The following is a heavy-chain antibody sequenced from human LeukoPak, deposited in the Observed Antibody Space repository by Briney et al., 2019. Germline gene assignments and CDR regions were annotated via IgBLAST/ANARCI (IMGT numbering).Heavy chain of an antibody. CDR1: GGSISSSSYY. D-gene: IGHD3-22*01. V-gene: IGHV4-39*07. J-gene: IGHJ4*02. CDR3: ARDQYYDVSTYYEIDY. Sequence: PSETLSLTCTVSGGSISSSSYYWGWIRQPPGKGLEWIGNIYYSGSTNYNPSLKSRVTISVDTSKNQFSLKMTSVTAADTAVYYCARDQYYDVSTYYEIDYWGQGTLVTVSS. CDR2: IYYSGST.